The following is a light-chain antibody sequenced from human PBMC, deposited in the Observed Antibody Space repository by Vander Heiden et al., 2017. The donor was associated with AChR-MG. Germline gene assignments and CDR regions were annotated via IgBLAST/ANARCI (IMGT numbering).Light chain of an antibody. Sequence: DIQMTQSPSTLSASVGDRVTITCRASQSISSWLAWYQQKPGKAPKLLIYKASSLESGVPSRFSGSGYGTEFTLTISSLQPDDFATYYCQQYYSYSQWTFGQRTKVEIK. V-gene: IGKV1-5*03. CDR2: KAS. CDR1: QSISSW. CDR3: QQYYSYSQWT. J-gene: IGKJ1*01.